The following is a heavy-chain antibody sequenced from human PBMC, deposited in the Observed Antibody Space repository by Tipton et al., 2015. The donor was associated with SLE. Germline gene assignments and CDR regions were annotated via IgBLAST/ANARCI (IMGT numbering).Heavy chain of an antibody. V-gene: IGHV4-34*01. CDR3: ARHDTNYGRNWFDP. CDR2: INHSGST. J-gene: IGHJ5*02. CDR1: GGSFSGYD. D-gene: IGHD2-8*01. Sequence: TLSLTCAVYGGSFSGYDWSWIRQPPGKGLEWIGEINHSGSTNYNPSLKSRVTMSVDTSKNHFSLKLSSVTAADTAVYYCARHDTNYGRNWFDPWGQGTLVTVSS.